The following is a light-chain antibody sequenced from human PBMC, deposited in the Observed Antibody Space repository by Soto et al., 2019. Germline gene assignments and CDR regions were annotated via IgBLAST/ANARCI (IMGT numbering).Light chain of an antibody. CDR1: SSNIGAGYD. J-gene: IGLJ1*01. V-gene: IGLV1-40*01. CDR3: QSYASSLSGYF. CDR2: DKS. Sequence: QSVLTQPPSVSWAPGQSVTISCSGSSSNIGAGYDVHWYQQLPGTVPKLLIYDKSNRPSGVPDRVSGSKSGTSASLAITGLQAGAEAYYYCQSYASSLSGYFFGTGTQRTVL.